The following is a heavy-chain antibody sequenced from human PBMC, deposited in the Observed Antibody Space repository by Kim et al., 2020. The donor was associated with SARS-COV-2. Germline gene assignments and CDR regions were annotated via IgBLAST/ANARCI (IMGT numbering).Heavy chain of an antibody. D-gene: IGHD2-15*01. V-gene: IGHV4-59*11. J-gene: IGHJ4*01. Sequence: SETLSLTCTASSCSFSGHYWRWVRQSPGKGLVWMAYIYYSGSTNYKPSLTSRLTMSVSNSTKKFSLMLISGIAADTAAFYYSRLNRDPTANKDHYFD. CDR1: SCSFSGHY. CDR3: SRLNRDPTANKDHYFD. CDR2: IYYSGST.